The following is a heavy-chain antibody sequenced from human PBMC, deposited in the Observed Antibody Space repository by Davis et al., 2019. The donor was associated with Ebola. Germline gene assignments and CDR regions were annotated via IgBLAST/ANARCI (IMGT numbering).Heavy chain of an antibody. D-gene: IGHD3-22*01. CDR3: ASSLYYDSSGYYS. V-gene: IGHV4-59*01. CDR2: IYYSGST. J-gene: IGHJ4*02. CDR1: GGSISSYY. Sequence: MPSETLSLTCTVSGGSISSYYWSWIRQPPGKGLEWIGYIYYSGSTNYNPSLKSRVTISVDTSKNQFSLKPSSVTAADTAVYYCASSLYYDSSGYYSWGQGTLVTVSS.